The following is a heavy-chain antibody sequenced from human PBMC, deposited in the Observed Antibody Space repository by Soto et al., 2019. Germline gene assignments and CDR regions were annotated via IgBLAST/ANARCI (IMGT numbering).Heavy chain of an antibody. J-gene: IGHJ6*02. CDR1: GFTFDDYT. V-gene: IGHV3-43*01. CDR3: AGEGVLFLYGMDV. D-gene: IGHD3-10*01. CDR2: ISWDGGST. Sequence: GGSLRLSCAASGFTFDDYTMHWVRQAPGKGLEWVSLISWDGGSTYYADSVKGRFTISRDNSKNSLYLQMNSLRTEDTALYYCAGEGVLFLYGMDVWGQGTTVTVSS.